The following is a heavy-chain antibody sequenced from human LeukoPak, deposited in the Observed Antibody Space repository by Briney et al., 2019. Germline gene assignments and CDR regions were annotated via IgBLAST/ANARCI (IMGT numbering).Heavy chain of an antibody. CDR3: AREYYDSSGPGAFDI. CDR2: ISYDGSNK. Sequence: GGPLRLSCAASGFTFSSYAMPWVRQAPGKGLEWVAVISYDGSNKYYADSVKGRFTISRDNSKNTLYLQMNSLRAEDTAVYYCAREYYDSSGPGAFDIWGQGTMVTVSS. J-gene: IGHJ3*02. V-gene: IGHV3-30-3*01. D-gene: IGHD3-22*01. CDR1: GFTFSSYA.